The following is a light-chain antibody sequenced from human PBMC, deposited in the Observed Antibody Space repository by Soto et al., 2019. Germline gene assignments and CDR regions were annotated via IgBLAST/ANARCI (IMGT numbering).Light chain of an antibody. CDR3: QQRSNWPPF. Sequence: IVLTQSPGTLSLSPGERATLSCRASQSLANSFIAWYQQKPGQAPRLLIYDASNRATGIPARFSGSGSGTDFTLTISSLEPEDFAVYYCQQRSNWPPFFAQGTRLEIK. CDR2: DAS. V-gene: IGKV3-11*01. CDR1: QSLANSF. J-gene: IGKJ5*01.